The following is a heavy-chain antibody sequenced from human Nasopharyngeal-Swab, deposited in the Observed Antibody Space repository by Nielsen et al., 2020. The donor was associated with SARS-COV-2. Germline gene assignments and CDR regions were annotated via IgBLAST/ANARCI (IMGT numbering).Heavy chain of an antibody. CDR2: IKPDGSKR. V-gene: IGHV3-7*04. CDR1: GFTFSNYW. CDR3: ARCSPSKCHLGNGLDV. Sequence: GGSLRLSCAASGFTFSNYWMTWVRQAPGKGLEWVANIKPDGSKRNYVDSVEGRFTTSRDNAKNSLYLQMNSLRAEDTAVYYCARCSPSKCHLGNGLDVWGQGTTVTVSS. J-gene: IGHJ6*02. D-gene: IGHD2-15*01.